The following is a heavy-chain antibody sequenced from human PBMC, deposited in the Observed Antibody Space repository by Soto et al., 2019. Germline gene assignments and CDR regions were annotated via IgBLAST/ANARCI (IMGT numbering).Heavy chain of an antibody. Sequence: QVQLVQSGAEVKKPGASVKVSCKASGYTFTSYAMHWVRQAPGQRLEWMGWINAGNGNTKYSQKFQGRVTITRDTTASTAYKELSNLRSEDTAVYYLAREVGATGDWGQGTLVTVSS. CDR2: INAGNGNT. CDR1: GYTFTSYA. CDR3: AREVGATGD. J-gene: IGHJ4*02. V-gene: IGHV1-3*01. D-gene: IGHD1-26*01.